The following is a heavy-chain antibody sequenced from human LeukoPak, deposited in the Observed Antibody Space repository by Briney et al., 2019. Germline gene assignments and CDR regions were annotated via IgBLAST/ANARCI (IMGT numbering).Heavy chain of an antibody. CDR1: GFTFSSYS. CDR2: ISSSSSYI. J-gene: IGHJ1*01. CDR3: ARDVVVTAILFQY. V-gene: IGHV3-21*01. D-gene: IGHD2-21*02. Sequence: TGGSLRLSCAASGFTFSSYSMNWVRQAPGKGLEWVSSISSSSSYIYYADSVKGRFTISRDNAKNSLYLQMNSLRAEDTAVYYCARDVVVTAILFQYWGQGTLVTVSS.